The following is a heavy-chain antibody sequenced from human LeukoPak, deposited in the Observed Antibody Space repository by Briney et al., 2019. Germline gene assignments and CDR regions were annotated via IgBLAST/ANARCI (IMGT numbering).Heavy chain of an antibody. V-gene: IGHV3-23*01. CDR1: GFTFSSYA. Sequence: GGSLRLSCAASGFTFSSYAMSWVRQAPGKGLEWVSAISGSGGSTYHADSVKGRFTISRDNAKNSLYLQMNSLRAEDTAVYYCARDLIWFGDHLQDYWGQGTLVTVSS. D-gene: IGHD3-10*01. J-gene: IGHJ4*02. CDR2: ISGSGGST. CDR3: ARDLIWFGDHLQDY.